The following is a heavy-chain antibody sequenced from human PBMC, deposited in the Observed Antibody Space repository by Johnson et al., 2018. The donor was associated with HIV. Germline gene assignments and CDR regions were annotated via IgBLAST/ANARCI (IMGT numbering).Heavy chain of an antibody. J-gene: IGHJ3*02. CDR2: INWNGGST. V-gene: IGHV3-20*04. D-gene: IGHD6-6*01. Sequence: EVQLVESGGGVVRPGGSLRLSCAASGFTFDDYGMSWVRQAPGKGLEWVSGINWNGGSTAYGDPVKGRFTISRDNAKNSLYLQMNSLSAEDTALYFCARDGRGEQLVDQGDAFDIWGQGTMVTVSS. CDR3: ARDGRGEQLVDQGDAFDI. CDR1: GFTFDDYG.